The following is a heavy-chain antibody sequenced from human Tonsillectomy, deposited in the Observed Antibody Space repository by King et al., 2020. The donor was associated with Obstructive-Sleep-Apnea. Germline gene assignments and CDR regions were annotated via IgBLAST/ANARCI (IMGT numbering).Heavy chain of an antibody. CDR1: GFTFSSYG. Sequence: QLVQSGGGVVQPGRSLRLSCAASGFTFSSYGIHWVRQAPGRGLEWVAIITYDGSDKYYADSVKGRFTISRDNSKNTLYLQMNSLRTEDTAVYYCATGSHDYGDYDYYYYGMDVWGQGTTVTVSS. D-gene: IGHD4-17*01. V-gene: IGHV3-30*03. J-gene: IGHJ6*02. CDR3: ATGSHDYGDYDYYYYGMDV. CDR2: ITYDGSDK.